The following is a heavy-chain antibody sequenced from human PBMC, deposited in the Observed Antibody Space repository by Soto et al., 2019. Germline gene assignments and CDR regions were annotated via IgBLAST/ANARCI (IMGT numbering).Heavy chain of an antibody. CDR2: ISGYNGNT. CDR3: ARDPFLQFYSIDF. Sequence: QVQLVQSGAEVKKTGASVKLSCQASGFAFSTYYFHWVRQAPGQGLEWMGCISGYNGNTKYAEIFQDRLTITSDAAASTVYMELYGLRSEDTAGYFCARDPFLQFYSIDFWGQGTLVTVSA. V-gene: IGHV1-3*01. D-gene: IGHD2-15*01. CDR1: GFAFSTYY. J-gene: IGHJ4*02.